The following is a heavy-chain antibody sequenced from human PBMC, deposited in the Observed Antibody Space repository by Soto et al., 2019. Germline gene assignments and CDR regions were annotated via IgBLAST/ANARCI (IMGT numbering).Heavy chain of an antibody. CDR3: SREKRGRYDH. CDR2: MNPNSGNT. V-gene: IGHV1-8*01. CDR1: GYTFTSYD. Sequence: ASVKVSCKASGYTFTSYDINWVRQATGQGLEWMGWMNPNSGNTVYAQKFQGRVTMTRNTSISTAYMELSSLRSEDTAVYYCSREKRGRYDHWGQGTLVTVSS. D-gene: IGHD2-15*01. J-gene: IGHJ4*02.